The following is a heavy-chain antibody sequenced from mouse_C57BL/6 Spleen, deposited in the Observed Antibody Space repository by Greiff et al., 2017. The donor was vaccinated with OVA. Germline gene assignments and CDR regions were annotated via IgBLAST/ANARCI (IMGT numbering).Heavy chain of an antibody. CDR2: INPSNGGT. J-gene: IGHJ4*01. CDR3: AREELWRYYYAMDD. Sequence: QVQLQQPGTELVKPGASVKLSCKASGYTFTSYWMHWVKQRPGQGLEWIGNINPSNGGTNYNEKFKSKATLTVDKSSSTAYMQLSSLTSEDSAVYDCAREELWRYYYAMDDWGQGTSVTVSS. CDR1: GYTFTSYW. V-gene: IGHV1-53*01. D-gene: IGHD1-1*02.